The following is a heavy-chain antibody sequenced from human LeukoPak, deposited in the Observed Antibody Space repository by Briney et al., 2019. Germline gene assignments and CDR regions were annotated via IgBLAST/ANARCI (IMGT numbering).Heavy chain of an antibody. J-gene: IGHJ4*02. CDR1: GYTFTGYY. CDR3: ATSYYYDGSDYYRTDY. V-gene: IGHV1-2*02. D-gene: IGHD3-22*01. Sequence: ASVKVSCKASGYTFTGYYMHWVRQAPGQGLEWMGWINPNSGGTNYAQKFQGRVTMTRDTSISTAYMELSRLRSEDTAVYYCATSYYYDGSDYYRTDYWGQGTLVTVSS. CDR2: INPNSGGT.